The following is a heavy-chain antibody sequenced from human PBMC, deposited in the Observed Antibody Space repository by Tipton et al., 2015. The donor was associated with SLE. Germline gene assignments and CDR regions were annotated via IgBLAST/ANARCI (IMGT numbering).Heavy chain of an antibody. CDR3: ARDRGVSYYYYGMDV. Sequence: AVSGFTFSSYSMNWVRQAPGKGLEWVSSISSSSSYIYYADSVKGRFTISRDNAKNSLYLQMNSLRAEDTAVYYCARDRGVSYYYYGMDVWGQGTTVPVSS. CDR2: ISSSSSYI. J-gene: IGHJ6*02. V-gene: IGHV3-21*03. CDR1: GFTFSSYS. D-gene: IGHD3-10*01.